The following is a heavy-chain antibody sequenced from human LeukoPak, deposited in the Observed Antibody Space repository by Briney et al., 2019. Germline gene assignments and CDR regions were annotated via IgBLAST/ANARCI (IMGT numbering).Heavy chain of an antibody. CDR2: ISAYNGNT. V-gene: IGHV1-18*01. CDR3: ARDLGLLAYCGGDCYSPLDY. Sequence: ASVKVSCXASGYTFTSYGISWVRQAPGQGLEWMGWISAYNGNTNYAQKLQGRVTMTTDTSTSTAYMELRSLRSDDTAVYYCARDLGLLAYCGGDCYSPLDYWGQGTLVTVSS. D-gene: IGHD2-21*02. CDR1: GYTFTSYG. J-gene: IGHJ4*02.